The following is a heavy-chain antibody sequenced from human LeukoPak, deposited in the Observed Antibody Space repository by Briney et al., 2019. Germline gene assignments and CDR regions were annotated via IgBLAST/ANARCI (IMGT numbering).Heavy chain of an antibody. CDR3: AGWGPGPSTWSFDY. V-gene: IGHV4-59*01. J-gene: IGHJ4*02. CDR2: IYYSGST. Sequence: SETLSLICTVSGGSIGSYYWSWIRQSPGKGLEWIGYIYYSGSTNYNPSLKSRVTISVDSSKSQFSLKLSSVNAADTAVYYCAGWGPGPSTWSFDYWGQGTLVTVSS. D-gene: IGHD2-2*01. CDR1: GGSIGSYY.